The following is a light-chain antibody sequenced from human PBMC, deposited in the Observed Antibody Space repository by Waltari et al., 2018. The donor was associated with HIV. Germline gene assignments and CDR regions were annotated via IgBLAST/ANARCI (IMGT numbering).Light chain of an antibody. V-gene: IGKV3-15*01. Sequence: EIVMTQSPATLSVSPGERATLSCRASQSVSSNLAWYRQKPGQAPRLLIYGASTRATGIPARFSGSGSGTEFTLTISSLQSEDFAVYYCQQYNNWPWTFGQGTK. J-gene: IGKJ1*01. CDR3: QQYNNWPWT. CDR1: QSVSSN. CDR2: GAS.